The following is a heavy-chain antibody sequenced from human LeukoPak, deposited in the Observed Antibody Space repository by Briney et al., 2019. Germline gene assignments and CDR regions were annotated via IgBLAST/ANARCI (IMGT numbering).Heavy chain of an antibody. CDR2: IFPRDSDT. D-gene: IGHD2-15*01. CDR1: GYSFTSYW. J-gene: IGHJ4*02. CDR3: ARRGSGDYFDY. Sequence: GESLKISCKVSGYSFTSYWIGWVRQIPGKGLEWMGIIFPRDSDTRYSPSFKGQVTISADKSISIAYLQWSSLKASDTAMYYCARRGSGDYFDYWGQGTLVTVSS. V-gene: IGHV5-51*01.